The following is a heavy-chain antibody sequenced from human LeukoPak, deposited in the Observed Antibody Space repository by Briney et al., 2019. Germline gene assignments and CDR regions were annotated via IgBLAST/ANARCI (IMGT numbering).Heavy chain of an antibody. V-gene: IGHV3-23*01. D-gene: IGHD6-19*01. J-gene: IGHJ4*02. Sequence: GGSLRLSCAASGFILSDRYMAWIRQAPGKGLEWVSAISGSGGSTYYADSVKGRFTISRDNSHNTLFLQMNSLSPDDTAVYYCAKDSGYEQWLVRGPYYFDYWGQGTLVTVSS. CDR2: ISGSGGST. CDR3: AKDSGYEQWLVRGPYYFDY. CDR1: GFILSDRY.